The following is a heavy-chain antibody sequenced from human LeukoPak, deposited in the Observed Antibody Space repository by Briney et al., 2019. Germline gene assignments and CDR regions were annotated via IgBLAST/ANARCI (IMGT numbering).Heavy chain of an antibody. CDR2: ISSSSTYI. Sequence: GGSLRLSCAASGFTFSSYSMTWVRQAPGKGLEWVSSISSSSTYIYYADSVKGRFTISRDNAKNSLYLQMSSLRVEDTAVYYCAREVGYSGYDSPYYFDYWGQGTLVTVSS. D-gene: IGHD5-12*01. V-gene: IGHV3-21*01. J-gene: IGHJ4*02. CDR1: GFTFSSYS. CDR3: AREVGYSGYDSPYYFDY.